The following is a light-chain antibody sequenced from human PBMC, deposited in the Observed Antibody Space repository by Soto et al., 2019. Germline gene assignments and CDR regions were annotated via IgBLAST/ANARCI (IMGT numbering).Light chain of an antibody. CDR2: KAS. V-gene: IGKV1-5*03. Sequence: DIQMTQSPSTLSASEGDRVTITCRASQSIGNWLAWYQQKTGKAPKLLIYKASILQSGVPARFSGSGSGTEFTLTISSLQPDDFATYYCQQYGSYPYTFGQGTKLEIK. CDR3: QQYGSYPYT. J-gene: IGKJ2*01. CDR1: QSIGNW.